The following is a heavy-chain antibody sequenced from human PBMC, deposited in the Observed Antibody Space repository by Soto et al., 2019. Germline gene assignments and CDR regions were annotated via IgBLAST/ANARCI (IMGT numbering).Heavy chain of an antibody. CDR1: GGSISSSNW. V-gene: IGHV4-4*02. Sequence: PSETLSLTCAVSGGSISSSNWWSWVRQPPGKGLERIGEIYHSGSTNYNPSLKSRVTISVDKSKNQFSLKLSSVTAADTAVYYCARDYGSGSYLGYYYGMDVWGQGTTVTVSS. D-gene: IGHD3-10*01. CDR2: IYHSGST. CDR3: ARDYGSGSYLGYYYGMDV. J-gene: IGHJ6*01.